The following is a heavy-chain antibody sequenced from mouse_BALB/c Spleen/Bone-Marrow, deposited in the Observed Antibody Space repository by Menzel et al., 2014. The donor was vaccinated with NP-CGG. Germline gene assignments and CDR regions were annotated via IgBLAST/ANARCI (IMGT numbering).Heavy chain of an antibody. CDR2: IYPSDSYT. J-gene: IGHJ1*01. V-gene: IGHV1-69*02. CDR3: TRYYGSSHWYFDV. Sequence: QVQLKQSGAELVRPGASVKLSCKASGYTFTSYWINWVKQRPGQGLEWIGNIYPSDSYTNYNQKFKDKATLTVDKSSSTAYMQLSSPTSEDSAVYYCTRYYGSSHWYFDVWGAGTTVTVSS. D-gene: IGHD1-1*01. CDR1: GYTFTSYW.